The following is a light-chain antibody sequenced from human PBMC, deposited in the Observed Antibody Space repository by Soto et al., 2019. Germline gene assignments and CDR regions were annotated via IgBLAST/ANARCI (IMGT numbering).Light chain of an antibody. V-gene: IGLV2-8*01. CDR1: SSDVGGYDH. CDR2: EVN. J-gene: IGLJ2*01. Sequence: QSVLTQPPSASGSPGQSVTISCAGTSSDVGGYDHVSWYQQHPGKAPKLLIYEVNKRPSGVPDRFSGSKSGNTASLTVSGLQAEDEADYYCISVTATKRVFGGGTKLTVL. CDR3: ISVTATKRV.